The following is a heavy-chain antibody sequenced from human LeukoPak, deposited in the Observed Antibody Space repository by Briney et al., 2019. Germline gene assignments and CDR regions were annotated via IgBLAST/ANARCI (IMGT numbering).Heavy chain of an antibody. CDR3: ARGIRGSYYDY. V-gene: IGHV3-33*01. CDR2: IWYDGSNK. J-gene: IGHJ4*02. Sequence: GGSLRLSCAASGFTFSSYGMHWVRQAPGKGLEWVAVIWYDGSNKYYADSVKGRFTISRDNSKNTLYLQMNSLRAEDTAVYYCARGIRGSYYDYWGQGTLVTVSS. D-gene: IGHD1-26*01. CDR1: GFTFSSYG.